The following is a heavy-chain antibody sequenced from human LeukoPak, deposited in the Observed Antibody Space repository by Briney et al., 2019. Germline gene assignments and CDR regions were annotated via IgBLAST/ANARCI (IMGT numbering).Heavy chain of an antibody. CDR1: GFTFSSYG. D-gene: IGHD4-17*01. CDR3: ARDDYGDPNHDY. V-gene: IGHV3-30*03. J-gene: IGHJ4*02. CDR2: ISYDGSNK. Sequence: GRSLRLSCAASGFTFSSYGMHWVRQAPGKGLEWVAVISYDGSNKYYADSVKGRFTISRDNSKNTLYLQMNSLRAEDTAVYYCARDDYGDPNHDYWGQGTLVTVSS.